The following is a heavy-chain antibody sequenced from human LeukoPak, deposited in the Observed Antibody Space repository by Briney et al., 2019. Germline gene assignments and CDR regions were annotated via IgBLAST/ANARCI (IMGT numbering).Heavy chain of an antibody. Sequence: AESLKICCKASGYCINTYWIAWLREMPGKGLELVGVIYAGDSDTRYSPSFQGQVTFSVDKSINTACLQWSSLQASDTAMYYCARPVVGGNTHFDYWGQGTLVTVSS. V-gene: IGHV5-51*01. D-gene: IGHD1-26*01. CDR3: ARPVVGGNTHFDY. CDR2: IYAGDSDT. J-gene: IGHJ4*02. CDR1: GYCINTYW.